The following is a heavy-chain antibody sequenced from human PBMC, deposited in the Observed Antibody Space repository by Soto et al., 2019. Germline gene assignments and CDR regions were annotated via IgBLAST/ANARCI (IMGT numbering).Heavy chain of an antibody. J-gene: IGHJ4*02. V-gene: IGHV4-59*01. CDR2: IYYTGGT. Sequence: PSETLSLTCNVSGVTIRGYYWNWIRQPPGKTLEWIGSIYYTGGTNYNPSLKSRVTISVITSRNHFYLRFNSPTAAATAAYYRASGTLSTIAAPDSWGQGTLVTVSS. CDR3: ASGTLSTIAAPDS. CDR1: GVTIRGYY. D-gene: IGHD6-13*01.